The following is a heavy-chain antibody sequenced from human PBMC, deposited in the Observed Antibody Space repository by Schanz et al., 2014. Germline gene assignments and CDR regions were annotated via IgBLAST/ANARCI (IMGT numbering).Heavy chain of an antibody. CDR1: GFTFSSYG. J-gene: IGHJ4*02. V-gene: IGHV3-33*01. CDR2: VCYDGSKK. CDR3: ARGVARERYSDWLELDY. D-gene: IGHD3-9*01. Sequence: LVESGGGVVQPGRSLRLSCAASGFTFSSYGMHWVRQVPGKGLEWVAVVCYDGSKKYYADSVKGRFTTSRDSPKNRLYLQMNSLRPEDSGVYYCARGVARERYSDWLELDYWGQGTLVTVSS.